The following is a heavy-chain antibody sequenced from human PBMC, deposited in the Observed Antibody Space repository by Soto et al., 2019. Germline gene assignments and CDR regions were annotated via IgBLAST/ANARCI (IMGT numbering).Heavy chain of an antibody. D-gene: IGHD3-3*01. V-gene: IGHV1-18*01. Sequence: GAPMKGSRKASGFTFSRFCISWVRQAPGQGVEWVGWISAYNGNTNYAQKLQGRVTMTTDTSTSTAYMELRSLRSDDTAVYYCARDEPYYDFWSGYFDSYYGMDVWGQGTTVTVSS. CDR1: GFTFSRFC. J-gene: IGHJ6*02. CDR2: ISAYNGNT. CDR3: ARDEPYYDFWSGYFDSYYGMDV.